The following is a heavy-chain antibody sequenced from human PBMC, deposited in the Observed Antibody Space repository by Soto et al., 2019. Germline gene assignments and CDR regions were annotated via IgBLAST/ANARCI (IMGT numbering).Heavy chain of an antibody. V-gene: IGHV1-69*13. J-gene: IGHJ5*02. CDR1: GCTFSSYA. D-gene: IGHD7-27*01. CDR3: ARMGSANWGSDWFDP. Sequence: SVKVSCKASGCTFSSYAISWVRQAPGQGLEWMGGIIPIFGTANYAQKFQGRVTITADESTSTAYMELSSLRSEDTAMYYCARMGSANWGSDWFDPWGQGTLVTVSS. CDR2: IIPIFGTA.